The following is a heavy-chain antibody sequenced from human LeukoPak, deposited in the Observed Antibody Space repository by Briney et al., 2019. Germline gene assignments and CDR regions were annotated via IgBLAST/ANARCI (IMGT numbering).Heavy chain of an antibody. CDR3: ARGPSYFQH. CDR2: TYYRSKWYE. Sequence: SQTLSLTCAISGDSVSSNSATWNWIRQSPSRSLEWLGRTYYRSKWYEYYAVSVKGRITINPDTSKNQFSLQLNSVTPEDTAVYYRARGPSYFQHWGQGTLVTVSS. V-gene: IGHV6-1*01. CDR1: GDSVSSNSAT. J-gene: IGHJ1*01.